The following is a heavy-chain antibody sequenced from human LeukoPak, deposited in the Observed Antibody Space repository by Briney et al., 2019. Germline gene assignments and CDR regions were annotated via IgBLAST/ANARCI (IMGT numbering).Heavy chain of an antibody. V-gene: IGHV3-53*01. D-gene: IGHD4-23*01. CDR1: RFTFSSYW. CDR3: ARWGDYGAKD. CDR2: IYSGGTT. J-gene: IGHJ4*02. Sequence: GGSLRLSCAASRFTFSSYWMTWVRQAPGKGLEWVSVIYSGGTTYYADSVKGRFTISRDNSKNTLYLQMNSLRAEDTAVYYCARWGDYGAKDWGQGTLVTVSS.